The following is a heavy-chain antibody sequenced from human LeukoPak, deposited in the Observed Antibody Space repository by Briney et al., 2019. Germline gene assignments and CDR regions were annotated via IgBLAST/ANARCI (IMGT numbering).Heavy chain of an antibody. CDR3: ARDRAVTQDWVEFDP. Sequence: PGGSLRLSCVASGFTFRSHGMHWVRQAPGKGLEWVAVISYDGFNKYYADSVKGRFTISRDNSKNTMYLQMNRLRVEDTAVYFCARDRAVTQDWVEFDPWGQGTLVTVSS. CDR1: GFTFRSHG. D-gene: IGHD4-17*01. CDR2: ISYDGFNK. J-gene: IGHJ5*02. V-gene: IGHV3-30*03.